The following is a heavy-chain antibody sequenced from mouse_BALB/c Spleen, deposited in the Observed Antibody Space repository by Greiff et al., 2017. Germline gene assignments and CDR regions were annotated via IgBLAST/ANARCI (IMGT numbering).Heavy chain of an antibody. D-gene: IGHD1-1*01. V-gene: IGHV5-17*02. CDR2: ISSGSSTI. CDR3: ARGALRYYAMDY. J-gene: IGHJ4*01. CDR1: GFTFSSFG. Sequence: DVMLVESGGGLVQPGGSRKLSCAASGFTFSSFGMHWVRQAPEKGLEWVAYISSGSSTIYYADTVKGRFTISRDNPKNTLFLQMTSLRSEDTAMYYCARGALRYYAMDYWGQGTSVTVSS.